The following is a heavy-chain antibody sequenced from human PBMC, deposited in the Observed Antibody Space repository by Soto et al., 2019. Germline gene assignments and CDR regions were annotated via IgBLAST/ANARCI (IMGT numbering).Heavy chain of an antibody. Sequence: PSETLSLTCAVYGGSFSGYYWSWIRQPPGKGLEWIGEINHSGSTNYNPSLKSRVTISVDTSKNQFSLKLSSVTAADTAVYYCARGYCSSTSCYYPQYYDFWSGYFAFDYWGQGTLVTVSS. CDR1: GGSFSGYY. D-gene: IGHD3-3*01. J-gene: IGHJ4*02. CDR2: INHSGST. V-gene: IGHV4-34*01. CDR3: ARGYCSSTSCYYPQYYDFWSGYFAFDY.